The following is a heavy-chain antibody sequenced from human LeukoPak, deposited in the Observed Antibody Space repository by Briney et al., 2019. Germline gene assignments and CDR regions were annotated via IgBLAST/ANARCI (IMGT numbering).Heavy chain of an antibody. CDR3: ARDRYYYGSGSYPYGMDV. CDR1: GYTLTGYY. Sequence: ASVKVSCKASGYTLTGYYMHWVRQAPGQGLEWMGWINPNSGGTNYAQKFQGWVTMTRDTSISTAYMELSRLRSDDTAVYYCARDRYYYGSGSYPYGMDVWGQGTTVTVSS. D-gene: IGHD3-10*01. J-gene: IGHJ6*02. V-gene: IGHV1-2*04. CDR2: INPNSGGT.